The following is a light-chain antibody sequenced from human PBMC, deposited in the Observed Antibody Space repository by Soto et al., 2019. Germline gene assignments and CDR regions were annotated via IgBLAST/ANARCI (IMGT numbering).Light chain of an antibody. CDR2: DAS. Sequence: EIVLTQSPATLSLSPGDRATLSCRASQSVTNYLAWYQQRPGPAPRLLIYDASNRATGIPDRFSGSGSGTGFTLTISSLEPEDFAVYYCQQRSSWPVLTFGGGTRVEIK. CDR3: QQRSSWPVLT. J-gene: IGKJ4*01. CDR1: QSVTNY. V-gene: IGKV3-11*01.